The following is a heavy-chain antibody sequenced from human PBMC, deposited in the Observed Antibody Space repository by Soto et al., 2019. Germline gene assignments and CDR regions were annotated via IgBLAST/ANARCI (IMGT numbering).Heavy chain of an antibody. D-gene: IGHD3-10*01. CDR3: PREYYSSGTH. CDR1: GFTFSTYW. Sequence: EVQLVESGGGLVQPGGSLRLSCAASGFTFSTYWMQWVRQVPGEGLVCVSSISENGGITTYADSVKGRFTISRDNAKNTLYLQMNGLRVEDTAIYYCPREYYSSGTHWGQGTLVTVST. J-gene: IGHJ1*01. V-gene: IGHV3-74*01. CDR2: ISENGGIT.